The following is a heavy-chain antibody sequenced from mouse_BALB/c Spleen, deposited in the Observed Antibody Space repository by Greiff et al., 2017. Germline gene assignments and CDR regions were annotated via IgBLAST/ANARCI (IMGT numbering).Heavy chain of an antibody. J-gene: IGHJ3*01. Sequence: VQLQQSGPGLVKPSQSLSLTCTVTGYSITSDYAWNWIRQFPGNKLEWMGYISYSGSTGYNPSLKSRISITRDTSKNQFFLQLNSVTTEDTATYYCARDYYGSSFTWFAYWGQGTLVTVSA. CDR3: ARDYYGSSFTWFAY. CDR2: ISYSGST. V-gene: IGHV3-2*02. D-gene: IGHD1-1*01. CDR1: GYSITSDYA.